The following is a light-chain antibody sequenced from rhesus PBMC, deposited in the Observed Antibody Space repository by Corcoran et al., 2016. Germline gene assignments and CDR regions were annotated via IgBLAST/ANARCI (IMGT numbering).Light chain of an antibody. CDR2: EVS. J-gene: IGLJ1*01. CDR1: SSDIGGYNY. V-gene: IGLV2-32*02. Sequence: QAALTQPRSVYGSPGQSVHISCTGTSSDIGGYNYDSWYQEHPGTAPKVMIYEVSKRPSGVSDRFSGSKSGNTASLTISGLQAEDEADYHCSSYAGSNSFIFGTGTRLTVL. CDR3: SSYAGSNSFI.